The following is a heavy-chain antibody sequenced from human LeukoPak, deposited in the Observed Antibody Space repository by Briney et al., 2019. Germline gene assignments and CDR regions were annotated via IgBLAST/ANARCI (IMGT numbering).Heavy chain of an antibody. V-gene: IGHV3-30*03. J-gene: IGHJ5*02. CDR2: ISYDGSNK. D-gene: IGHD3-16*01. CDR1: GFTFSSYG. Sequence: GGSLRLSCAASGFTFSSYGMHWVRQAPGKGLEWVAVISYDGSNKYYADSVKGRFTISRDNSKNTLYLQMNSLRAEDTAVYYCASLPFSWGQGTLVTVSS. CDR3: ASLPFS.